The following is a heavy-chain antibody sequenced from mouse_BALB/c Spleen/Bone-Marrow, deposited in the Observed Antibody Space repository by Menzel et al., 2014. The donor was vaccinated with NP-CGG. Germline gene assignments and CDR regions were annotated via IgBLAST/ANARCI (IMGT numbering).Heavy chain of an antibody. D-gene: IGHD1-1*01. Sequence: EVKLVESGGGLVKPGGSLKLSCTASGFTFSSYAMSWVRQTPEKRLEWVASISSGGGTYYPDSVKGRFTISRDNARNILYLQMSSLRSEDTAMYYCARWYYGSGFAYWGQGTLVTVSA. V-gene: IGHV5-6-5*01. J-gene: IGHJ3*01. CDR2: ISSGGGT. CDR1: GFTFSSYA. CDR3: ARWYYGSGFAY.